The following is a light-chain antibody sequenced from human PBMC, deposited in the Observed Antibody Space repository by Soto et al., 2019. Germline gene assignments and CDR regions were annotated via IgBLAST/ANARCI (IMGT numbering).Light chain of an antibody. CDR3: MQVAQLRT. V-gene: IGKV2-24*01. Sequence: EIVMTQTPRSLPVTLGQPVSISCKSSQSLVRSDGNAYLNWLHQRPCQPPRLLIYKVSNRFTGVPDRISGSGAGTDFTLHISTVEAEDVGIYFFMQVAQLRTFGQGTRLEIK. J-gene: IGKJ5*01. CDR1: QSLVRSDGNAY. CDR2: KVS.